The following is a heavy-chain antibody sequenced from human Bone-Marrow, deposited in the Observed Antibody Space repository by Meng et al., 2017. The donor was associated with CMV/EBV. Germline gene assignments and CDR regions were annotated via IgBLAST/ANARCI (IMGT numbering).Heavy chain of an antibody. V-gene: IGHV1-69*05. J-gene: IGHJ5*02. CDR2: IIPIFGTA. CDR1: GGTFSSYA. Sequence: SVKVSCKASGGTFSSYAIGWVRQAPGKGLEWMGGIIPIFGTANYAQKFQGRVTITTDESTSTAYMELSSLRSEDTAVYYCAKGRRTGILDNWFDPWGQGTLVTVSS. CDR3: AKGRRTGILDNWFDP.